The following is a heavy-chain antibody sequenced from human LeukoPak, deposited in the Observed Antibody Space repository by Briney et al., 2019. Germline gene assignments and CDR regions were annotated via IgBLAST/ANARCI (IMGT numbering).Heavy chain of an antibody. CDR3: ARDSLHYDFWSGYWDY. Sequence: GGSLRLSCAASGFTFSSYWMHWVRHAPGKGLVWVSRINSDGSSTSYADSVKGRFTISRDNAKNTLYLQMNSLRAEDTAVYYCARDSLHYDFWSGYWDYWGQGTLVTVSS. V-gene: IGHV3-74*01. J-gene: IGHJ4*02. CDR1: GFTFSSYW. CDR2: INSDGSST. D-gene: IGHD3-3*01.